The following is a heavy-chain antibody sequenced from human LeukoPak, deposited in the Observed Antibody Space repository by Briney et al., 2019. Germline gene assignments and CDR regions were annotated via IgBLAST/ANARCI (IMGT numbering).Heavy chain of an antibody. CDR1: GFTFSDYY. Sequence: GSLRLSCAASGFTFSDYYMSWIRQAPGKGLEWVSYISSSSSYIYYADSVKGRFTISRDNAKNSLYLQMNSLRAEDTAVYYCARPNSGSYVGYFDYWGQGTLVTVSS. V-gene: IGHV3-11*06. D-gene: IGHD1-26*01. CDR2: ISSSSSYI. J-gene: IGHJ4*02. CDR3: ARPNSGSYVGYFDY.